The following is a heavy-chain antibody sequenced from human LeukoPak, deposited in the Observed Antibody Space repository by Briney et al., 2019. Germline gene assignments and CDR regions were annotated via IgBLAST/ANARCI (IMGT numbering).Heavy chain of an antibody. J-gene: IGHJ4*02. D-gene: IGHD1-26*01. CDR1: GFTFDNYG. CDR2: ISYDGSEK. V-gene: IGHV3-30*03. Sequence: GGSLRLSCAASGFTFDNYGTHWVRQAPGKGLEWVAIISYDGSEKYYADSVKGRFTISRDSSKNTLYLQMNSLRAEDTAVYYCASYYYWGQGTLVTVSS. CDR3: ASYYY.